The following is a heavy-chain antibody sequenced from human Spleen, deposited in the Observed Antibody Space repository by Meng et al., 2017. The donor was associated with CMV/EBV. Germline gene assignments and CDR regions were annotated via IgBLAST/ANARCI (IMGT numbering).Heavy chain of an antibody. J-gene: IGHJ4*02. CDR1: GFTFEDYT. V-gene: IGHV3-43*01. CDR3: AKGFIFRGQLSVTGGSDY. Sequence: GESLKISCAASGFTFEDYTMHWIRQAPGKGPEWVSLISWDGGHIYYADSVKGRFTISRDNSRNSLYLQMNTLRAEDAALYYCAKGFIFRGQLSVTGGSDYWGQGTLVTVSS. D-gene: IGHD3-10*01. CDR2: ISWDGGHI.